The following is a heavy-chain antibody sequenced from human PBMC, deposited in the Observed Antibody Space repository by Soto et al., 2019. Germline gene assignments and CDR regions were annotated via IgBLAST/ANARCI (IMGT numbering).Heavy chain of an antibody. J-gene: IGHJ5*02. CDR2: ISGSGGST. Sequence: GGSLRLSCAASGFTFSSYAMSWVRQAPGKGLEWVSAISGSGGSTYYADSVKGRFTISRDNSKNTLYLQMNSLRAEDTAVYYCAKDGGFWSGYYNGFDPWGQGTLVTVSS. V-gene: IGHV3-23*01. CDR3: AKDGGFWSGYYNGFDP. D-gene: IGHD3-3*01. CDR1: GFTFSSYA.